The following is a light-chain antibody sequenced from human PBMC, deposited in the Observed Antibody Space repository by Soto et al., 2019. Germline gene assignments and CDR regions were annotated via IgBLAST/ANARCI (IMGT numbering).Light chain of an antibody. CDR2: GAY. J-gene: IGKJ3*01. CDR3: QQYGSSPLT. CDR1: QSVSNNY. Sequence: EIVLTQSPGTLSLSPGERGILSCRASQSVSNNYLAWYQQKPGQAPRLLIYGAYTRFTGIPDRFSGSGSGTDFTLTISRLEPEDFAVYYCQQYGSSPLTFGPGTKVDIK. V-gene: IGKV3-20*01.